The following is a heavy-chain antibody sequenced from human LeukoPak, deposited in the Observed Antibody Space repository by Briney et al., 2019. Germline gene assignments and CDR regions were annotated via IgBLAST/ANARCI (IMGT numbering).Heavy chain of an antibody. Sequence: QPGGSLRLSCAASGFTFSSYAMYWVRQAPGKGLEWVAVISYDGSDKFYADSVKGRFTISRDSSKNTLYLQMNSLRPEDTALYYCAKDIGDVGYYYDSSGLHYWGQGTLVTVSS. CDR3: AKDIGDVGYYYDSSGLHY. CDR1: GFTFSSYA. V-gene: IGHV3-30-3*01. CDR2: ISYDGSDK. J-gene: IGHJ4*02. D-gene: IGHD3-22*01.